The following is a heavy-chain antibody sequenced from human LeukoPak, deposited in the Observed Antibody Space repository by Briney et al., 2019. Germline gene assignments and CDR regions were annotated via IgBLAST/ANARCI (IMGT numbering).Heavy chain of an antibody. CDR1: GGSISSYY. CDR2: IYYSGST. CDR3: AXXXXXXXXDSSGYFFEGCGAFDV. J-gene: IGHJ3*01. V-gene: IGHV4-59*08. Sequence: SETLSLTCTVSGGSISSYYWSWIRQPPGRGLEWIGYIYYSGSTNYNPSLKSRVTISVGTSKNQFSLNLNSLTSADTAFYFCAXXXXXXXXDSSGYFFEGCGAFDVWGQGTLVTVSS. D-gene: IGHD3-22*01.